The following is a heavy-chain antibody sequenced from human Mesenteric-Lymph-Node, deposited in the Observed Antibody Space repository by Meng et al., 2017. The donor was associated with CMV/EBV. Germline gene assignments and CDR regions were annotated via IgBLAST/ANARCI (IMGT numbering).Heavy chain of an antibody. J-gene: IGHJ4*02. CDR1: GGSISSSNFY. D-gene: IGHD6-13*01. V-gene: IGHV4-39*01. CDR3: ARLGYQLLSDY. CDR2: MYYSGNT. Sequence: SETLSLTCTVSGGSISSSNFYWGWIRQPPGKGLEWIGYMYYSGNTYYNPSLKGRVTMSKDTSKNQFSLKLNSVTAADTAVYYCARLGYQLLSDYWGQGTLVTVSS.